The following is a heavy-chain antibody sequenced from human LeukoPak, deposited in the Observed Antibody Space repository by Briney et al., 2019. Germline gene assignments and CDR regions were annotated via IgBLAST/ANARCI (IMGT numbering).Heavy chain of an antibody. J-gene: IGHJ6*04. CDR3: ARGGITMVRGVFGYYYYGMDV. Sequence: PSETLSLTCAVYGGSFSGYYWSWIRQPPGKGLEWIGEINHSGSTNYIPSLKSRVTISVDTSKNQFSLKLSSVTAADTAVYYCARGGITMVRGVFGYYYYGMDVWGKGTTVTVSS. D-gene: IGHD3-10*01. V-gene: IGHV4-34*01. CDR1: GGSFSGYY. CDR2: INHSGST.